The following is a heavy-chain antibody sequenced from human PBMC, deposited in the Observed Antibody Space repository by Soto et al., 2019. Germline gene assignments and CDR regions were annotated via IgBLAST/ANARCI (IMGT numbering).Heavy chain of an antibody. CDR2: IKQDGSEK. CDR3: ATVLYGSGSFNY. V-gene: IGHV3-7*03. Sequence: VQLVESGGGLVQPGGSLRLSCAASGFTFSSYWMSRVRQAPGKGLEWVANIKQDGSEKYYVDSVKGRFTIPRDNAKNSPYLQMNSLRAEDTAVYYCATVLYGSGSFNYWGQGTLVTVSS. D-gene: IGHD3-10*01. J-gene: IGHJ4*02. CDR1: GFTFSSYW.